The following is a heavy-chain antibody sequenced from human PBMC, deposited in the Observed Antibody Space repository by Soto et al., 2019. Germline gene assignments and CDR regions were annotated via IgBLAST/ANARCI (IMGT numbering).Heavy chain of an antibody. J-gene: IGHJ4*02. CDR3: AKASVWYPYFDS. CDR2: ITYTGVST. D-gene: IGHD6-13*01. Sequence: SCTASGFPFSSYTMNWVRQAPGKGLEWVSSITYTGVSTYYADSVKGRFTISRDNSKDTLYLQMNSLRAEDTAVYYCAKASVWYPYFDSWGQGTLVTVSS. V-gene: IGHV3-23*01. CDR1: GFPFSSYT.